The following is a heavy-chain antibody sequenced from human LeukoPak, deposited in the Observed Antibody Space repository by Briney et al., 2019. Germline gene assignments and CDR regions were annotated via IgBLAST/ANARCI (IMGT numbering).Heavy chain of an antibody. V-gene: IGHV4-39*01. Sequence: PSETLSLTCTVSGGSISSSSYYWGWIRQPPGKGLEWIGSIYYSGSTYYNPSLKSRVTISVDTSKNQFSLKLSSVTAADTAVYYCATYWWGIAVAGTIAHWYFDLWGRGTLVTVSS. CDR2: IYYSGST. J-gene: IGHJ2*01. CDR1: GGSISSSSYY. CDR3: ATYWWGIAVAGTIAHWYFDL. D-gene: IGHD6-19*01.